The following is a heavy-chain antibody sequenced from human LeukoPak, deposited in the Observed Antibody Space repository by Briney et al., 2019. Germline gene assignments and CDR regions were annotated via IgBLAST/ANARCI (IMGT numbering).Heavy chain of an antibody. CDR2: ISTSGNT. Sequence: SETLSLTCSVSGGFISNYYWSWIRQPAGKGLGWIGRISTSGNTNYNPSLKSRVTMSVDTSKNQFFLNLNSVTAADTAVYYCARDSRYYDFWSGYLDYWGQGTLVTVSS. D-gene: IGHD3-3*01. J-gene: IGHJ4*02. CDR3: ARDSRYYDFWSGYLDY. V-gene: IGHV4-4*07. CDR1: GGFISNYY.